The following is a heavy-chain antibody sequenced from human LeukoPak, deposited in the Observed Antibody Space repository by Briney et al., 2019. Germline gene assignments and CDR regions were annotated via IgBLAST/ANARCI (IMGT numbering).Heavy chain of an antibody. Sequence: SETLSLTCAVYGGSFSGYYWSWIRQPSGKGLEWIGEINHSGSTNYNPSLKSRDTISLDTSKNQFSLKLTSVTAADTAVYYCTRVITMVRGVINPLDAFDIWGQGTMVTVSS. D-gene: IGHD3-10*01. CDR1: GGSFSGYY. CDR3: TRVITMVRGVINPLDAFDI. V-gene: IGHV4-34*01. J-gene: IGHJ3*02. CDR2: INHSGST.